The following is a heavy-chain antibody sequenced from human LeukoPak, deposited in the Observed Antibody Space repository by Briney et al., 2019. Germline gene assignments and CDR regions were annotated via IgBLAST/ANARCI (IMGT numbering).Heavy chain of an antibody. CDR2: ISADGGST. D-gene: IGHD5-18*01. V-gene: IGHV3-64*01. CDR3: AGGRGYIYGSDY. J-gene: IGHJ4*02. CDR1: GFMFSNYD. Sequence: GGSLRLSCAASGFMFSNYDMHWVRQAPGKGLEYVSHISADGGSTYYAISVKGRFTISRDNSKNTLYLQMGSLRAEDMAAYYCAGGRGYIYGSDYWGQGTLVTVSS.